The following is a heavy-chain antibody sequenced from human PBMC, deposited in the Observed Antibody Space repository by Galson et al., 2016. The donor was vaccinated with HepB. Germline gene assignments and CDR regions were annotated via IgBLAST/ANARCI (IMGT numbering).Heavy chain of an antibody. CDR2: IKSDGSQQ. V-gene: IGHV3-7*01. J-gene: IGHJ4*02. CDR1: GFTFSAYW. D-gene: IGHD6-19*01. CDR3: ARESGWSFDY. Sequence: SLRLSCAASGFTFSAYWMSWVRQAPGKGLEWVAIIKSDGSQQYYVDSVKGRFTISRDNAKNSLYPQMNSLRAEDTAVYYCARESGWSFDYWGQGTLVTVSS.